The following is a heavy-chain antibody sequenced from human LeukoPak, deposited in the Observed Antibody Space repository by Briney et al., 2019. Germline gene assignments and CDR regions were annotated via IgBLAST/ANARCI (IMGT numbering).Heavy chain of an antibody. CDR3: ALIGGLEPNPALDY. Sequence: GGSLRLSCAASGFTFSSYSMNWVRQAPGKGLQWVSSISSSSSYIYYADSVKGRFTISRDNAKNSLYLQMNSLRGEDTAVYYCALIGGLEPNPALDYWGQGTLVTVSS. D-gene: IGHD1-1*01. CDR2: ISSSSSYI. J-gene: IGHJ4*02. V-gene: IGHV3-21*01. CDR1: GFTFSSYS.